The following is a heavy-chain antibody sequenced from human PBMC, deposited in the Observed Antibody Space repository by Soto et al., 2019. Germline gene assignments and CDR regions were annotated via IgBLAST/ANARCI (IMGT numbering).Heavy chain of an antibody. CDR1: GYTFTGYY. CDR3: ARDMRLLLWFGELLNDYYYYYGMDV. CDR2: INPNSGGT. V-gene: IGHV1-2*04. D-gene: IGHD3-10*01. J-gene: IGHJ6*02. Sequence: GASVKVSCKASGYTFTGYYMHWVRQAPGQGLEWMGWINPNSGGTNYAQKFQGWVTMTRDTSISTAYMELSRLRSDDTAVYYCARDMRLLLWFGELLNDYYYYYGMDVWGQGTTVTVSS.